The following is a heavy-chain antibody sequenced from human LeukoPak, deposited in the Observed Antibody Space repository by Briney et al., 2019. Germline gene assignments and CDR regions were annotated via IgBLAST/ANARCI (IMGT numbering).Heavy chain of an antibody. CDR2: IIPILGTA. CDR1: GGTFSSYA. D-gene: IGHD3-3*01. CDR3: ARAVGDYDSDYYYYYGMDV. V-gene: IGHV1-69*13. Sequence: ASVKVSCKASGGTFSSYAISWVRQAPGQGLEWMGGIIPILGTANYAQKFQGRVTITADESTSTAYMELSSLRSEDTAVYYCARAVGDYDSDYYYYYGMDVWGQGTTVTVSS. J-gene: IGHJ6*02.